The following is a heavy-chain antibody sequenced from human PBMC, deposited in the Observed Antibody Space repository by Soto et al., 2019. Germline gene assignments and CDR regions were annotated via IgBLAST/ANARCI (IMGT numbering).Heavy chain of an antibody. CDR2: ISCSSSTI. D-gene: IGHD3-10*01. CDR3: ARDEMNYYGSGIDY. CDR1: GFTFSSYS. J-gene: IGHJ4*02. V-gene: IGHV3-48*01. Sequence: GGSLRLSCAASGFTFSSYSMNWVRQAPGKGLEWVSYISCSSSTIYYADSVKGRFTISRDNAKNSLYLQMNSLRAEDTAVYYCARDEMNYYGSGIDYWGQGTLVTVSS.